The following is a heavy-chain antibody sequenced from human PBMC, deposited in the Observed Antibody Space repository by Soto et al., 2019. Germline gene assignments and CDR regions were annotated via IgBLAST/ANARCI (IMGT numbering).Heavy chain of an antibody. CDR3: ASQDYSSSTDASFLVNGYFDP. Sequence: QMQLQESGPGLVKPSGTLSLTCGVSGGSISSSKWWTWVRQPPGKGPEWIGEIYHSGSTNYNPSLTSRVTISLAKPNTLFSLTLPSVTAADTALYYCASQDYSSSTDASFLVNGYFDPWGRGILVTVSS. V-gene: IGHV4-4*02. D-gene: IGHD6-6*01. CDR2: IYHSGST. J-gene: IGHJ2*01. CDR1: GGSISSSKW.